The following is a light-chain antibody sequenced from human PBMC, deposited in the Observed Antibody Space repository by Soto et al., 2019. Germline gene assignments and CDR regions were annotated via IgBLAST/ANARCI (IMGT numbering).Light chain of an antibody. V-gene: IGLV2-14*03. CDR2: DVN. J-gene: IGLJ2*01. CDR3: TSWTTSTTMI. CDR1: SSDIGAYNF. Sequence: QYALTQPASVSGSPGQSITISCTGTSSDIGAYNFVSWYQQNPGKAPKLMLYDVNIRPSGVSNRFSGSKSGNTASLTISGLQAEDEADYYCTSWTTSTTMIFGGGTKLTVL.